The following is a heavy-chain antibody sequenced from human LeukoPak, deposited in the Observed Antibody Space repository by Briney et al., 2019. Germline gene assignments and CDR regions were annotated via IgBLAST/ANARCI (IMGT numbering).Heavy chain of an antibody. CDR1: GFTVCSNY. V-gene: IGHV3-7*01. J-gene: IGHJ4*02. Sequence: PGGSLRLSCAASGFTVCSNYMSWVRQAPGKGLEWVANIKQDGSEKYYVDSVKGRFTISRDNAKNSLYLQMNSLRAEDTAVYYCARVKTYYDFWSGSTVLDYWGQGTLVTVSS. CDR3: ARVKTYYDFWSGSTVLDY. CDR2: IKQDGSEK. D-gene: IGHD3-3*01.